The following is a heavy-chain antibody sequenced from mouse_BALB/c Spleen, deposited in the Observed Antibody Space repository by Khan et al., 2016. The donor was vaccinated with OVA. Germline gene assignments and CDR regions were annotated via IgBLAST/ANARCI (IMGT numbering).Heavy chain of an antibody. D-gene: IGHD2-1*01. J-gene: IGHJ3*01. V-gene: IGHV5-9-1*01. CDR1: GFTFSSFV. Sequence: EVELVESGGDLVEPGGSLKLSCAASGFTFSSFVMSWVRQTPEKRLEWVATISSAATYTSYPDSVKGRFTISRDNAKNTLYLQMNSLRSDDTAIYYCTNGNYGWFAYWGQGTLVTVST. CDR3: TNGNYGWFAY. CDR2: ISSAATYT.